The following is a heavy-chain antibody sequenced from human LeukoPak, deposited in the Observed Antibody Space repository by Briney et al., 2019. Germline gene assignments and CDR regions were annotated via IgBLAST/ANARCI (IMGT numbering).Heavy chain of an antibody. CDR2: ISYDGSNK. CDR1: GFTFSSYG. CDR3: AKGTNLYSSEFDY. Sequence: PGGSLRLSCAASGFTFSSYGMHWVRQAPGKGLEWVAVISYDGSNKYYADSVKGRFTISRDNSKNTLYLQMNSLSAEDTAVYYCAKGTNLYSSEFDYWGQGTLVTVSS. D-gene: IGHD6-19*01. V-gene: IGHV3-30*18. J-gene: IGHJ4*02.